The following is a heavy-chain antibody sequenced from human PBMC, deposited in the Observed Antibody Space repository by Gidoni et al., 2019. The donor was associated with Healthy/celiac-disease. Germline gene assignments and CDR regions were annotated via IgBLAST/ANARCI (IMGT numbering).Heavy chain of an antibody. CDR2: ISSSGSTI. V-gene: IGHV3-11*01. CDR3: ARDPEDCSGGSCYSDDY. D-gene: IGHD2-15*01. J-gene: IGHJ4*02. CDR1: GFPFSHYY. Sequence: QVQLVESGGGLVKPGGSLRLSWAASGFPFSHYYMSWIRQAPGKGLEWVSYISSSGSTIYYADSVKGRFTISRDNAKNSLYLQMNSLRAEDTAVYYCARDPEDCSGGSCYSDDYWGQGTLVTVSS.